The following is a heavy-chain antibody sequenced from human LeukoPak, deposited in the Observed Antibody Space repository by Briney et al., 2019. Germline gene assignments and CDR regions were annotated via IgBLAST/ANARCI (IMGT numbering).Heavy chain of an antibody. CDR2: ISWDGGST. J-gene: IGHJ4*02. CDR1: GFTFDDYS. CDR3: AKDGKNYFDY. V-gene: IGHV3-43*01. Sequence: PGGSLRLSCAASGFTFDDYSMHWVRQAPGKGLEWVSLISWDGGSTYYADSVKGRFTISRDNSKNSLSLQMNSLRPEDTALYYCAKDGKNYFDYXGXGTLVTVSS.